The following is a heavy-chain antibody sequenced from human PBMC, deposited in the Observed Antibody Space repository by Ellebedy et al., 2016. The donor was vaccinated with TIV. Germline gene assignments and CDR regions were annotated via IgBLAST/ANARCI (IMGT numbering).Heavy chain of an antibody. CDR1: GFTFSSYA. J-gene: IGHJ4*02. Sequence: GESLKISCAASGFTFSSYAMSWVRQAPGKGLEWVSTISHTGSRTYYADSVEGWFTISRDTSKKTLYLQMNSLRAEDTAIYYCAKGRGGGSDSSAPRYYFDYWGLGTLVTVSS. CDR2: ISHTGSRT. CDR3: AKGRGGGSDSSAPRYYFDY. D-gene: IGHD3-22*01. V-gene: IGHV3-23*01.